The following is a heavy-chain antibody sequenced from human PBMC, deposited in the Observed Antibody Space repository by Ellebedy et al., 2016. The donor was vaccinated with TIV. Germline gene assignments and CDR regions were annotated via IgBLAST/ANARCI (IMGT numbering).Heavy chain of an antibody. CDR1: GDFIDNNY. Sequence: GSLRLXCSVSGDFIDNNYWSWIRQSPGKGLEWIGNIAYTGSTKYNPSLQSRVTISADMSNNQFSLRLTSVSAADTAVYFCAREAVAAAKDAYDKWGQGKRVTVSS. V-gene: IGHV4-59*01. J-gene: IGHJ1*01. CDR3: AREAVAAAKDAYDK. CDR2: IAYTGST. D-gene: IGHD6-19*01.